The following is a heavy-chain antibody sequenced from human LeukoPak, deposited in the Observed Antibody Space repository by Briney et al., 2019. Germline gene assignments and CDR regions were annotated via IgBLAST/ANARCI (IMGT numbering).Heavy chain of an antibody. V-gene: IGHV3-30*01. J-gene: IGHJ4*02. CDR1: GITLSSYA. D-gene: IGHD3-10*01. CDR2: ISSGGTDE. CDR3: ARDSTYYYDSGSSGPHYFDN. Sequence: GGSLRLSCAASGITLSSYAMHWVRQAPGKGLEWVSLISSGGTDEYYADSVKGRFTTSRDNSKNTLYLQLNSLRGEDTAVYYCARDSTYYYDSGSSGPHYFDNWGQGTLVTVSS.